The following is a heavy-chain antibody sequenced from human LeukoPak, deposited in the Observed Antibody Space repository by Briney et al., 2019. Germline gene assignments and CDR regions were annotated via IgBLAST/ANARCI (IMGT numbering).Heavy chain of an antibody. D-gene: IGHD1-20*01. CDR1: GYTFTGYY. V-gene: IGHV1-2*02. CDR3: ARANWNPDYYYYYMDV. CDR2: INPNSGGT. Sequence: ASVKVSCKASGYTFTGYYMHWVRQAPGQGLEWMGWINPNSGGTNYAQEFQGRVTMTRDTSISTAYMELSRLRSDDTAVYYCARANWNPDYYYYYMDVWGKGTTVTVSS. J-gene: IGHJ6*03.